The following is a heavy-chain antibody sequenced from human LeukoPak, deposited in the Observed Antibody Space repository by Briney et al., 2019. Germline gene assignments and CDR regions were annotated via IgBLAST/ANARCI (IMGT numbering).Heavy chain of an antibody. J-gene: IGHJ6*02. CDR2: IHYSGSI. Sequence: SETLSLTCTVSGGSISSYYRSWIRQPPGKGLEWIGYIHYSGSINYNPALKSRVTISVDTSKKQFSLKLSSVTAADTAVYYCARHVSGDYAWLDVWGQGTTVTVSS. CDR1: GGSISSYY. CDR3: ARHVSGDYAWLDV. D-gene: IGHD4-17*01. V-gene: IGHV4-59*08.